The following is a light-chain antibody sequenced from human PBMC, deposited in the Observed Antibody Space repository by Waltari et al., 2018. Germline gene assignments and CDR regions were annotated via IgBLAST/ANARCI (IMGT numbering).Light chain of an antibody. CDR2: KAS. V-gene: IGKV1-5*03. CDR3: HQYNSYSA. J-gene: IGKJ1*01. CDR1: QSINSW. Sequence: DIQMTQSPSTVSASVGDRITITCRASQSINSWLALYQQKPGKAPKLLRYKASTLESGVPSRFSGSGSGTEFTLTISSLQPDDFATYYCHQYNSYSAFGQGTKVEVK.